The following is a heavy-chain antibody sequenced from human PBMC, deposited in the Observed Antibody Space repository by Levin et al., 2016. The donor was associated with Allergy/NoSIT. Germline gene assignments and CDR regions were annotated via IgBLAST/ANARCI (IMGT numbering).Heavy chain of an antibody. J-gene: IGHJ5*02. V-gene: IGHV4-31*02. D-gene: IGHD6-13*01. CDR3: ARGMTLGQRLVHGAFDP. CDR2: IYYSGTT. Sequence: WIRQPPGKGLEWIGYIYYSGTTYYNPSLKSRVAISVDTSKNQCSLKLSSVTAADTAVYYCARGMTLGQRLVHGAFDPWGQGTLVTVSS.